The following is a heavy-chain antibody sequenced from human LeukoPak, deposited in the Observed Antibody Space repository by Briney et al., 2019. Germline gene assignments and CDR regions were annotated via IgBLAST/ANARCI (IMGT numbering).Heavy chain of an antibody. Sequence: SETLSLACTVSGGSISGYYWSWIRQPPGKGLEWIGEINHSGSTNYNPSLKSRVTISVDTSKNQFSLKLSSVTAADTAVYYCARGDETAMADYWGQGTLVTVSS. J-gene: IGHJ4*02. CDR2: INHSGST. CDR3: ARGDETAMADY. CDR1: GGSISGYY. V-gene: IGHV4-34*01. D-gene: IGHD5-18*01.